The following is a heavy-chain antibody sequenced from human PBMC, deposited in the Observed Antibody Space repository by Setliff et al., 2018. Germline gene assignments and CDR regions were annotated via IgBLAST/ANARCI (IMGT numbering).Heavy chain of an antibody. D-gene: IGHD2-21*01. CDR1: GYSFTSYW. Sequence: PGESLKLSCKGSGYSFTSYWIGWVRQMPGKGLEWMGIIYPGDSDTRYSPSFQGQVTISADKSISTAYLQWSSLKASDTAMYYCARQNGELAYCGGDCPGAFDIWGQGTMVTVSS. CDR2: IYPGDSDT. J-gene: IGHJ3*02. V-gene: IGHV5-51*01. CDR3: ARQNGELAYCGGDCPGAFDI.